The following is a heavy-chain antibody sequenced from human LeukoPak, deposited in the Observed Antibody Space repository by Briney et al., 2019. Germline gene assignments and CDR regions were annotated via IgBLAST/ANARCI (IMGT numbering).Heavy chain of an antibody. CDR2: VRIKTNSYAT. Sequence: GGSLKLSCAASGFTFSGSDMHWVRQASGKGLEWVGRVRIKTNSYATAYAASVKGRFTISRDDSKNTAYLQMNSLKTEDTAVYYCTTLDFDYWGQGTLVTVSS. CDR1: GFTFSGSD. J-gene: IGHJ4*02. CDR3: TTLDFDY. V-gene: IGHV3-73*01.